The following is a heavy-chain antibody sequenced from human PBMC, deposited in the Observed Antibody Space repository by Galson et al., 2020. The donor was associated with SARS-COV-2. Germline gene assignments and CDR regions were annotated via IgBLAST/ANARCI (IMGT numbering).Heavy chain of an antibody. CDR2: ISRGSDTT. V-gene: IGHV3-48*02. CDR1: GFTFSSYS. J-gene: IGHJ4*01. Sequence: TGGSLRLSCAASGFTFSSYSMNWVRQAPGKGLEWVSYISRGSDTTYYADSVKGRFTVSRDNATNSMYLHMNNLRDDDTAVYYCATEAHDYWRHPTLVTVSS. CDR3: ATEAHDY.